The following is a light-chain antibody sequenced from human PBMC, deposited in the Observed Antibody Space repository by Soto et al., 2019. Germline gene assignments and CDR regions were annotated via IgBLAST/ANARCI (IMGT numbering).Light chain of an antibody. Sequence: QSVVTQPPSVSGAPGQRVTVSCTGSTSNIGAGYDVHWYQHLPGTAPKLLIYGNTNRPSGVPDRFSASKSGTSASLAITGLQAEDEADHYCRSYDSSLSGYVVFGGGTKLTVL. CDR2: GNT. V-gene: IGLV1-40*01. CDR3: RSYDSSLSGYVV. CDR1: TSNIGAGYD. J-gene: IGLJ2*01.